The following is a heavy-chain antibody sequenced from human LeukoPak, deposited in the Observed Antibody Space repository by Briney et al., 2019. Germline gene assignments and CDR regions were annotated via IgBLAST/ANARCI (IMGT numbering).Heavy chain of an antibody. CDR3: VASYGGYVLDY. D-gene: IGHD5-12*01. Sequence: PSETLSLTCSVSGGSIGSYHWNWIRQPSGKGLEWIGIVFNNGGTKHNPSLKSRVAISVDTSKNQFALKLSSVTAADTAVYYCVASYGGYVLDYWGREPWSSSPQ. V-gene: IGHV4-59*01. CDR1: GGSIGSYH. J-gene: IGHJ4*02. CDR2: VFNNGGT.